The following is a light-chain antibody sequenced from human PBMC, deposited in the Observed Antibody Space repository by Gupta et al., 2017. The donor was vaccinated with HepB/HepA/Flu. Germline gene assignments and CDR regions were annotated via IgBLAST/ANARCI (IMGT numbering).Light chain of an antibody. J-gene: IGKJ4*01. CDR1: QSVSTN. CDR2: GAS. V-gene: IGKV3-15*01. Sequence: EIVMTQSPATLSVSPGERATLSCRASQSVSTNLAWYQQKPGQAPRPLIYGASTRATDIPARISGSGSGTEFTLTITSLQSEDFAVYYCQQYNTWPPLTFGGGTKVEIK. CDR3: QQYNTWPPLT.